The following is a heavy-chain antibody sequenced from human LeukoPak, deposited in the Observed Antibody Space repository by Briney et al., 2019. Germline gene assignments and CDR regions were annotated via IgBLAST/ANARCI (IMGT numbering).Heavy chain of an antibody. D-gene: IGHD6-19*01. Sequence: GGSLRLSCAASGFTFSSYEMNWVRQAPGKGLEWISYISGSGSTIYYADSVKRRFTISRDNAKNSLYLQMNSLRAEDTAVYYCARDTSGWYKRFDYWGQGTLVTVSS. CDR1: GFTFSSYE. CDR2: ISGSGSTI. J-gene: IGHJ4*02. V-gene: IGHV3-48*03. CDR3: ARDTSGWYKRFDY.